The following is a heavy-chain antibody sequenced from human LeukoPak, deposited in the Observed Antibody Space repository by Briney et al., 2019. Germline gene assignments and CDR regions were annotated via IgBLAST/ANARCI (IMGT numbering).Heavy chain of an antibody. J-gene: IGHJ3*02. CDR3: TTYNDRDAFDI. V-gene: IGHV3-15*01. D-gene: IGHD1-14*01. CDR2: IKSKTDGGTT. Sequence: PGGSLRLSCAASGFTFSKDWMAWVRQAPGRGLEWVCRIKSKTDGGTTDDAAPVKGRFTVSRDDSKNTLYLQMNSLKTEDTAVYYCTTYNDRDAFDIWGQGTMVTVSS. CDR1: GFTFSKDW.